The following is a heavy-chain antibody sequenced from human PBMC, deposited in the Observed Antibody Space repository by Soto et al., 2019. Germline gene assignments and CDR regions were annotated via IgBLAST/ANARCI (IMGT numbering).Heavy chain of an antibody. CDR1: GFTFSNFA. Sequence: EVQLSQSGGGLVQPGGSLRLSCAASGFTFSNFAMRWVRQAPGKGLEWVSDISGSGGSTYYAESVKGRFTISRDNSKNTLFLQMNSLRVEDTAVYYCAKDIVAVGGYENFDFWGQGTMVTVSS. CDR2: ISGSGGST. J-gene: IGHJ4*02. V-gene: IGHV3-23*01. D-gene: IGHD5-12*01. CDR3: AKDIVAVGGYENFDF.